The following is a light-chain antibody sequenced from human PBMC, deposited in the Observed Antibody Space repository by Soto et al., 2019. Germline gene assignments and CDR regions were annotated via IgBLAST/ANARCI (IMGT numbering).Light chain of an antibody. CDR3: SSYTQFSTVV. V-gene: IGLV2-14*01. Sequence: QSALTQPASVSGSPGQSITISCTGTSSDVGAYNYVSWYRPHPGKAPKLVIYEVSNRPSGISSRFSGSKSGNTASLTISGLQAEDEADYYCSSYTQFSTVVFGGGTKLTVL. CDR1: SSDVGAYNY. CDR2: EVS. J-gene: IGLJ3*02.